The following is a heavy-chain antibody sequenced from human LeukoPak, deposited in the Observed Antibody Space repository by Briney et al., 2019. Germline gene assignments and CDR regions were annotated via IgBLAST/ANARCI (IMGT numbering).Heavy chain of an antibody. CDR1: GGSISSGDYY. V-gene: IGHV4-30-4*01. CDR3: AGSTVTYYYGMDV. D-gene: IGHD4-17*01. Sequence: NPSETLSLTCTVSGGSISSGDYYWSWIRQPPGKGLEWIGYIYYSGSTYYNPSLKSRVTISVDTSKNQFSLKLSSVTAADTAVYYCAGSTVTYYYGMDVWGQGTTVTVSS. CDR2: IYYSGST. J-gene: IGHJ6*02.